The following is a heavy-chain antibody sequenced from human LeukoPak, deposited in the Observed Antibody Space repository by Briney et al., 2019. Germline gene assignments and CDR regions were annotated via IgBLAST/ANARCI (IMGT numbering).Heavy chain of an antibody. CDR2: INPNSGGT. Sequence: ASVKVSCKASGYTFTGYYMHWVRQAPGQGLEWMGWINPNSGGTNYAQKFQGRVTMTRDTSISTAYMELSRLRSDDTAVYYCARDQPTRSSSPLSFDYWGQGTLVTVSS. CDR3: ARDQPTRSSSPLSFDY. V-gene: IGHV1-2*02. J-gene: IGHJ4*02. D-gene: IGHD6-13*01. CDR1: GYTFTGYY.